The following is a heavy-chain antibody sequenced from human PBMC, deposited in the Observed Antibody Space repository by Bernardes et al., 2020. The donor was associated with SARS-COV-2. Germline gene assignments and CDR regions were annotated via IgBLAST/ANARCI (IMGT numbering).Heavy chain of an antibody. D-gene: IGHD3-16*01. J-gene: IGHJ6*02. CDR3: ARDLSYKRTGLRHFGYYDDGIDV. V-gene: IGHV3-64*01. CDR1: GFTFSDYV. CDR2: ISRDGVST. Sequence: GGSLRLSCAASGFTFSDYVMHWVRQAPGKGLEYVSDISRDGVSTYYGNSIKGRFTMSRDNSKNTLYLEMGKLRAEDMAVYYCARDLSYKRTGLRHFGYYDDGIDVWREET.